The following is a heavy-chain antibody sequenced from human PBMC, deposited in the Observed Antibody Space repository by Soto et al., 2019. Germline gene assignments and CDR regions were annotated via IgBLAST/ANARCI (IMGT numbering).Heavy chain of an antibody. CDR2: IIPIFGTA. CDR3: ARGQDVVVVAATRPYYYYYYGMDV. Sequence: AVKVSCKASGGTFSSYAIRWGGRAPGQGLEWMGWIIPIFGTANYSQKFEGGGTITADESTSTAYMELSSLRSEDTAVYYCARGQDVVVVAATRPYYYYYYGMDVWGQGTTVTVSS. CDR1: GGTFSSYA. D-gene: IGHD2-15*01. J-gene: IGHJ6*02. V-gene: IGHV1-69*13.